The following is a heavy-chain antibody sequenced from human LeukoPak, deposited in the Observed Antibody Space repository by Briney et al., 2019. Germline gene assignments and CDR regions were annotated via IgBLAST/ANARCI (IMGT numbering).Heavy chain of an antibody. CDR1: GFTFSSYS. J-gene: IGHJ4*02. CDR2: ISSAGTT. D-gene: IGHD6-13*01. Sequence: GGSLRLSCAASGFTFSSYSMNWVRQAPGKGLEWVSIISSAGTTYYADSVKGRFTISRDNSKNTVYLQVNSLRDEDTAVYYCARDLEAANTYYFDYWGQGTMVTVSS. CDR3: ARDLEAANTYYFDY. V-gene: IGHV3-66*01.